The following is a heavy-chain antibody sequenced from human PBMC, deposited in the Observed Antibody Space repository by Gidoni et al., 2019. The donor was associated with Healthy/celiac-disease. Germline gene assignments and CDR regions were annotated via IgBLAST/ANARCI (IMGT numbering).Heavy chain of an antibody. D-gene: IGHD4-17*01. J-gene: IGHJ4*02. CDR3: AREVGYGDYGVGY. CDR1: GGPFSSYA. Sequence: QVQLVQSGAELKKPGSSVKVSCKASGGPFSSYAISWVRQAPGQGREWMGGSIPICGTANYAQKFQGRVTITADESTSTAYMELSSLRSEDTAVYYCAREVGYGDYGVGYWGQGTLVTVSS. CDR2: SIPICGTA. V-gene: IGHV1-69*01.